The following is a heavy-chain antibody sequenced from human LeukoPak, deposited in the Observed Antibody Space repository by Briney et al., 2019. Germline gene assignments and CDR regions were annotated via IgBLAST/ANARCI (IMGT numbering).Heavy chain of an antibody. CDR1: GYSSSSGYY. Sequence: SETLSLXCAVSGYSSSSGYYWGWIRQPPGKGLEWIGSIYHSGSTYYNPSLKSRVTISVDTSKNQFSLKLSSVTAADTAVYYCARSTWIDAFDIWGQGTMVTVSS. J-gene: IGHJ3*02. D-gene: IGHD5-12*01. CDR2: IYHSGST. V-gene: IGHV4-38-2*01. CDR3: ARSTWIDAFDI.